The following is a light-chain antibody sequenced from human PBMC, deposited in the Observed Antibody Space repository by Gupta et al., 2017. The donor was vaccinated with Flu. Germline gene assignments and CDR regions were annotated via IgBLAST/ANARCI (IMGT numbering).Light chain of an antibody. CDR3: QAWDLAGHVV. CDR2: QDS. V-gene: IGLV3-1*01. J-gene: IGLJ2*01. CDR1: KLGDKY. Sequence: SYELTQPPSVSVSPGQTASITCSGDKLGDKYACWYQQKPGQSPVLVIYQDSKRPSGIPERFSGSNSGNTATLTISGTQAMDEADYYCQAWDLAGHVVFGGGTKLTVL.